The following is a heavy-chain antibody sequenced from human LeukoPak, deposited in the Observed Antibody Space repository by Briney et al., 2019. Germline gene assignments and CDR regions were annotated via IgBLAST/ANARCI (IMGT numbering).Heavy chain of an antibody. CDR1: GGSVSSGSYY. D-gene: IGHD4-17*01. CDR2: IYYSGST. CDR3: ARGSMTTVTTSPIDY. J-gene: IGHJ4*02. Sequence: SETLSLTCTVSGGSVSSGSYYWSWIRQPPGKGLEWIGYIYYSGSTNYNPSLKSRVPISVDTSKNQFSLKLSSVTAADTAVYYCARGSMTTVTTSPIDYWGQGILLTVSS. V-gene: IGHV4-61*01.